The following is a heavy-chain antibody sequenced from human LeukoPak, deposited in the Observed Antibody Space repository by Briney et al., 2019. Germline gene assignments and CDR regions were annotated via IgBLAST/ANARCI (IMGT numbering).Heavy chain of an antibody. CDR2: ISSSSSYI. CDR1: GFNFSSST. D-gene: IGHD6-19*01. CDR3: ARVFSPGYSSGWSA. J-gene: IGHJ3*01. V-gene: IGHV3-21*01. Sequence: GGSLRLSCAASGFNFSSSTMNWVRQAPGKGLEWVSSISSSSSYIYYADSVKGRFTISRDNAKNSLYLQMNSLRAEDTAVYYCARVFSPGYSSGWSAWGQGTMVTVSS.